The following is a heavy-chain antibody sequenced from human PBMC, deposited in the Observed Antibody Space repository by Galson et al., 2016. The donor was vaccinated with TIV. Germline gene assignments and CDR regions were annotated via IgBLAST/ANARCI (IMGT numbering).Heavy chain of an antibody. CDR3: ARDDGYTSGSDY. CDR1: GYTFSDYY. CDR2: INPNTGGT. V-gene: IGHV1-2*04. D-gene: IGHD6-19*01. J-gene: IGHJ4*02. Sequence: SVKVSCKASGYTFSDYYMHWVRQAPGQGLEWMGWINPNTGGTNYAQKFQGWVSMTRDTSINTAYMKLSRLKSDGTAVYYCARDDGYTSGSDYWGQGTQVTVSS.